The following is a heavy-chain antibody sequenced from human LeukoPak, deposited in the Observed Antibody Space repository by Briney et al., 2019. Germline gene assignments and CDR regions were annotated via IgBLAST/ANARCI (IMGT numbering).Heavy chain of an antibody. V-gene: IGHV3-11*01. Sequence: PGGSLRLSCAASGFTFSDYYTSWIRQAPGKGLEWVSYISSSGSTIYYADSVKGRFTISRDNAKNSLYLQMNSLRAEDTAVYYCARPAVLRYFDWPHDAFDIWGQGTMVTVSS. D-gene: IGHD3-9*01. CDR1: GFTFSDYY. CDR3: ARPAVLRYFDWPHDAFDI. CDR2: ISSSGSTI. J-gene: IGHJ3*02.